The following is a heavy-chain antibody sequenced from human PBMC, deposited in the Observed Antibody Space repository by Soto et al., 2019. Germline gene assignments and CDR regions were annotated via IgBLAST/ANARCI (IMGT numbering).Heavy chain of an antibody. D-gene: IGHD6-19*01. CDR2: MNPNSGNT. CDR3: ARGSGSGWYG. CDR1: GYTFTSYD. V-gene: IGHV1-8*01. J-gene: IGHJ4*02. Sequence: QVQLVQSGAEVKKPGASVKVSCKASGYTFTSYDINWVRQATGQGLEWMGWMNPNSGNTGYAQKVPGKVTMNKNTFINPAYMGVGSLRSEDTAVYYCARGSGSGWYGWGQGTLVTVSS.